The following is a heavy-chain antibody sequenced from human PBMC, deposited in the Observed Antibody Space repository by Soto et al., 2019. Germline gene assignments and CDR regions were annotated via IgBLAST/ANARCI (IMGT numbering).Heavy chain of an antibody. D-gene: IGHD3-22*01. CDR2: ISSSGRST. CDR3: AKDKGSYYYDSSAYNYYSEY. Sequence: PGGSLRLSCAASGFTFSSYAMNWVRQAPRKGLEWVSGISSSGRSTYYADSVKGRFTISRDNSKNTLYLQMNSLRAEDTAVYYCAKDKGSYYYDSSAYNYYSEYWGQGTLVTVSS. CDR1: GFTFSSYA. V-gene: IGHV3-23*01. J-gene: IGHJ4*02.